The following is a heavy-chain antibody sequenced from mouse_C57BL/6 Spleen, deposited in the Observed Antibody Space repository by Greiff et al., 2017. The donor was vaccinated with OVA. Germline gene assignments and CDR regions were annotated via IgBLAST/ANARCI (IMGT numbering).Heavy chain of an antibody. D-gene: IGHD3-2*02. CDR2: ISSGGSYT. V-gene: IGHV5-6*01. CDR3: ARPAQALYFDY. CDR1: GFTFSSYG. Sequence: EVMLVESGGDLVKPGGSLKLSCAASGFTFSSYGMSWVRQTPDKRLEWVATISSGGSYTYYPDSVKGRFTISRDNAKNTLYLQMSSLKSEDTAMYYCARPAQALYFDYWGQGTTLTVSS. J-gene: IGHJ2*01.